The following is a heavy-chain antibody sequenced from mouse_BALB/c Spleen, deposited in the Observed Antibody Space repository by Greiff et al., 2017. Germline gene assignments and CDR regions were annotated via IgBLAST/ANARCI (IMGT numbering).Heavy chain of an antibody. Sequence: VQLKESGPELVKPGASMKISCKASGYSFTGYTMNWVKQSHGKNLEWIGLINPYNGGTSYNQKFKGKATLTVDKSSSTAYMELLSLTSEDSAVYYCARNDGYYVRYFDVWGAGTTVTVSS. CDR2: INPYNGGT. V-gene: IGHV1-18*01. CDR1: GYSFTGYT. D-gene: IGHD2-3*01. J-gene: IGHJ1*01. CDR3: ARNDGYYVRYFDV.